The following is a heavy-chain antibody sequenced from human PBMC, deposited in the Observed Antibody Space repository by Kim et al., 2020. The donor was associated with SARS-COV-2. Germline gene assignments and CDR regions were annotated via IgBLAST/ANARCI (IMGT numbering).Heavy chain of an antibody. Sequence: EEPVTGRVTVTRDNAKTSLYLQMNRLRAEDTAVYYCARQTESRGNYFDYWGQGTLVTVSS. CDR3: ARQTESRGNYFDY. V-gene: IGHV3-7*01. J-gene: IGHJ4*02. D-gene: IGHD3-16*01.